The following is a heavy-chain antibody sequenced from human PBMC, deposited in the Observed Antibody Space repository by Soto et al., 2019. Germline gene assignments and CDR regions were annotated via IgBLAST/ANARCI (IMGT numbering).Heavy chain of an antibody. D-gene: IGHD6-13*01. CDR1: GFTFSGSW. Sequence: EVQLVESGGGLVQPGGSLRLSCAASGFTFSGSWMHWVRQAPGKGLVWVSRLNGDGSGTSYADFVKGRFTISRDDAKNTLFLQMNGLRAEDTAVYFCARRIIGTWTPNDYWGQGTLVTVSS. V-gene: IGHV3-74*01. CDR3: ARRIIGTWTPNDY. CDR2: LNGDGSGT. J-gene: IGHJ4*02.